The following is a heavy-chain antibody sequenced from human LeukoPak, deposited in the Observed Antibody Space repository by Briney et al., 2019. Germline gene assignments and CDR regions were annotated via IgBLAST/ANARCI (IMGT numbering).Heavy chain of an antibody. Sequence: GASVKVSCKASGYTFTGYYMHWVRQAPGQGLEWMGWINPNSGGTNYAQKFQGRVTMTRDTSISTAYMELSRLRSDDTAVYYCARDLVGAIGYDWFDPWGQGTLVTVSS. V-gene: IGHV1-2*02. CDR1: GYTFTGYY. CDR3: ARDLVGAIGYDWFDP. J-gene: IGHJ5*02. CDR2: INPNSGGT. D-gene: IGHD1-26*01.